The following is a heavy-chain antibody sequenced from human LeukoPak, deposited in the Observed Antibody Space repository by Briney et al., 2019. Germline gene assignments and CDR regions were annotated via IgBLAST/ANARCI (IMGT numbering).Heavy chain of an antibody. J-gene: IGHJ4*02. CDR3: GSGPRPSANY. CDR1: GFTFTSYE. CDR2: ISNTGGDI. D-gene: IGHD6-25*01. Sequence: GGSRRLSCEASGFTFTSYEFNWVRQAPGKGLEWVSYISNTGGDIYYADSVKGRCTISRDKAQHSLYLQINSLMVEHTGILYNGSGPRPSANYWGQGTLVAVSS. V-gene: IGHV3-48*03.